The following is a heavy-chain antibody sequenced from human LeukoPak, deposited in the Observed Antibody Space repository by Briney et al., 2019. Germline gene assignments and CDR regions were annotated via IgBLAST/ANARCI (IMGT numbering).Heavy chain of an antibody. CDR2: INPDSGGT. CDR3: ARVYDFWSGYLRYFDY. D-gene: IGHD3-3*01. J-gene: IGHJ4*02. V-gene: IGHV1-2*02. Sequence: ASVKVSCKASGYTFTGYYMHWVRQAPGQGLEWMGWINPDSGGTNYAQKFQGRVTMTRDTSISTAYMELSRLRSDDTAVYYCARVYDFWSGYLRYFDYWGQGTLVTVSS. CDR1: GYTFTGYY.